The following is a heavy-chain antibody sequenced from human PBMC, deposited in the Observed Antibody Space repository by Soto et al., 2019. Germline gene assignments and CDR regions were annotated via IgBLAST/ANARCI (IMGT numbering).Heavy chain of an antibody. Sequence: EVQLVESGGGLVQPGESLRLSCAASGFNFSPYWMHWVRQAPGKGLEWISHIGGGGFTTIYADSVKGRFTISRDDAMSTLYLQMNSLGSEDTAVYYCARDRGYPDSFDTWGQGTVVTVPS. CDR3: ARDRGYPDSFDT. CDR1: GFNFSPYW. CDR2: IGGGGFTT. V-gene: IGHV3-74*01. D-gene: IGHD3-10*01. J-gene: IGHJ3*02.